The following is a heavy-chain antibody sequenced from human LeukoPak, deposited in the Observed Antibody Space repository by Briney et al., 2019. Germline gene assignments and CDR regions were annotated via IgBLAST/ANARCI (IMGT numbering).Heavy chain of an antibody. CDR2: IKQDGSEK. Sequence: GGSLRLSCAASGFTFSSYWMTWVRQAPGKGLEWVANIKQDGSEKYYVDSVKGRFTISRDNAKNSLYLQMNSLRAEDTAVYYCARGLGGEQWLIPTPNWFDPWGQGTLVTVSS. CDR1: GFTFSSYW. CDR3: ARGLGGEQWLIPTPNWFDP. V-gene: IGHV3-7*01. J-gene: IGHJ5*02. D-gene: IGHD6-19*01.